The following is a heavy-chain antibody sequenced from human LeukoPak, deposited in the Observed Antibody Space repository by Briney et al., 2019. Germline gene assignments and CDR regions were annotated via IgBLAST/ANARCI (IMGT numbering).Heavy chain of an antibody. D-gene: IGHD2-2*01. J-gene: IGHJ3*02. CDR2: IKQDGSEK. V-gene: IGHV3-7*01. Sequence: GGSLRLSCAASGFTFSSYWMSWVRQAPGKGLEWVANIKQDGSEKYYVDSVKGRFTISRDNAKNTLYLQMNSLRAEDTAVYYCATLPGIVVVPAASADDAFDIWGQGTMVTVSS. CDR1: GFTFSSYW. CDR3: ATLPGIVVVPAASADDAFDI.